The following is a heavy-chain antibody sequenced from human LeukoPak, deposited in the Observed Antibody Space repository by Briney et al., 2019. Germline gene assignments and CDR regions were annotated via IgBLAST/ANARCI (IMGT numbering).Heavy chain of an antibody. D-gene: IGHD5-18*01. CDR1: GFTFSDYC. CDR3: ARDGGVDTAMVPLFDY. J-gene: IGHJ4*02. CDR2: IQDDGSGK. V-gene: IGHV3-7*01. Sequence: GGSLRLSCAASGFTFSDYCMSWVRQAPGKGLEWVANIQDDGSGKHYVDSVKGRFTISRDNAKNSLYLQINSLKPEDTAVYYCARDGGVDTAMVPLFDYWGQGTLVTVSS.